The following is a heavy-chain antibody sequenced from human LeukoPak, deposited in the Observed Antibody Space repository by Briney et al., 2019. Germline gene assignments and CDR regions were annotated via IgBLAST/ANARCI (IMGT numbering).Heavy chain of an antibody. CDR2: IYYSGST. J-gene: IGHJ6*03. CDR3: ARQRNYYYYMDV. V-gene: IGHV4-39*01. CDR1: GGSISSSSYY. Sequence: SETLSLTCTVSGGSISSSSYYWGWIRQPPGKGLEWIGSIYYSGSTYYNPSLKSRVTISVDTSKNQFSLKLSSVTAADTAVYYCARQRNYYYYMDVWGKGTTVTVSS.